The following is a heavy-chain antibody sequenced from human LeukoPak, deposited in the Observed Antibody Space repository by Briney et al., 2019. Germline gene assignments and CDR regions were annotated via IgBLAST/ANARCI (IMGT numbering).Heavy chain of an antibody. V-gene: IGHV4-30-4*07. D-gene: IGHD4-17*01. CDR2: IYYSGST. CDR3: ARDDYGDYASVWFDP. Sequence: SETLSLTCTVSGGSIDSGPYSWSWIRLPPGKGLEWIGNIYYSGSTFYNPSLKSRVIISVDTSKNQFSLKLSSVTAADTAVYYCARDDYGDYASVWFDPWGQGTLVTVSS. CDR1: GGSIDSGPYS. J-gene: IGHJ5*02.